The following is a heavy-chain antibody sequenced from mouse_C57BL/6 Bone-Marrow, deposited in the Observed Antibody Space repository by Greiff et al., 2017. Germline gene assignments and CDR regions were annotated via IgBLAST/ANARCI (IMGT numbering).Heavy chain of an antibody. CDR3: TFYYDCPFAY. D-gene: IGHD2-4*01. CDR2: IDPENGDT. CDR1: GFNIKDDY. V-gene: IGHV14-4*01. J-gene: IGHJ3*01. Sequence: VQLKQSGAELVRPGASVKLSCTASGFNIKDDYMHWVKQRPEQGLEWIGWIDPENGDTEYALKFQGKATITADTSSNTAYLQLSSLTSEDTAVYYCTFYYDCPFAYWGQGTLVTVSA.